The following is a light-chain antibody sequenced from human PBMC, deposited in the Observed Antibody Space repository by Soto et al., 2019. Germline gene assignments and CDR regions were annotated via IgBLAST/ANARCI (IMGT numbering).Light chain of an antibody. CDR3: QQYHIWPSWT. Sequence: ETVLTQSPATLSVSLGDSATLSCRASQSVSLSLAWYQMRPGQPPRLLIYGASTRATDIPARFSGSGSGTHFTLTISSLQSEDFAVYFCQQYHIWPSWTFGQGTKVELK. J-gene: IGKJ1*01. CDR2: GAS. CDR1: QSVSLS. V-gene: IGKV3-15*01.